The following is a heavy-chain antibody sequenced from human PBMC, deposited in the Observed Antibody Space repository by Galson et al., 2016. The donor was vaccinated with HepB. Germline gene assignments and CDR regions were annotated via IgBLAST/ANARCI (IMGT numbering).Heavy chain of an antibody. Sequence: SLRLSCAASGFIFGDYAMSWVRQSPGKGLEWVSGLTWNGGIIGYADSVKGRFTIYRDNARNFLFLQMNNLRAEDTAVYYCARDRKVLLWFGEPEDYWGQGTLVSVSS. CDR3: ARDRKVLLWFGEPEDY. D-gene: IGHD3-10*01. J-gene: IGHJ4*02. V-gene: IGHV3-9*01. CDR2: LTWNGGII. CDR1: GFIFGDYA.